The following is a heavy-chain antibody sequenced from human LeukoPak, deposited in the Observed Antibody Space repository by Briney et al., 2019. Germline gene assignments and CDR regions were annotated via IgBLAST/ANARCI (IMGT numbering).Heavy chain of an antibody. Sequence: SETLSLTCTVSGGSISSYYWSWIRQPPGKGLEWIGCIYYSGSTNYNPSLKSRVTISVDTSKNQFSLKLSSVTAADTAVYYCARGRYDILTGYYSYWYFDLWGRGTLVTVSS. CDR2: IYYSGST. D-gene: IGHD3-9*01. V-gene: IGHV4-59*01. CDR3: ARGRYDILTGYYSYWYFDL. J-gene: IGHJ2*01. CDR1: GGSISSYY.